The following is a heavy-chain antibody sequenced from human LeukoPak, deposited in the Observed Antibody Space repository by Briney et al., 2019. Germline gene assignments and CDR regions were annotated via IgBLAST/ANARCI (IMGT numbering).Heavy chain of an antibody. V-gene: IGHV4-4*07. CDR1: GGSLSSYY. D-gene: IGHD1-26*01. CDR2: IYTSGST. J-gene: IGHJ5*02. CDR3: AIVGYSGSTTGIDP. Sequence: SETLSLTGTVPGGSLSSYYWSWIRQPAGKGLEWIGRIYTSGSTNYNPSLKSRVTMSVDTSKNQFSLKLSSVTAADTAVYYCAIVGYSGSTTGIDPWGQGTLVTVSS.